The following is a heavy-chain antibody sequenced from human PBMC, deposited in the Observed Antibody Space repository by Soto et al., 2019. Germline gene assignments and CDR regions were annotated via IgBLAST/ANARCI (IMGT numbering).Heavy chain of an antibody. V-gene: IGHV3-53*01. D-gene: IGHD5-12*01. CDR1: GFTVSSTNY. Sequence: EVQLVESGGGLIQPGGSLRLSCVVSGFTVSSTNYMSWVRQAAGKGLEWVSVIYPGDTTFYAAYVKGRFTISRDNSKNTVYLQMNSLRAEDTAVYYCHGYGYWGQGTLVTVSS. CDR3: HGYGY. J-gene: IGHJ4*02. CDR2: IYPGDTT.